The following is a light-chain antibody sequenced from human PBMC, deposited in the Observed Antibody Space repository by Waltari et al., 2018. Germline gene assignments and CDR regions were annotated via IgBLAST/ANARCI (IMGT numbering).Light chain of an antibody. Sequence: QPVLTQPPSSSASPGDSARLTSPLPRDINVGASLIYCVQPKPGSPPRFLLYYKSDAEKAQGSGVPSRFSGSKDASANAGILLIAGRQSEDEADYYCMFWPNNVWVFGGGTKLTVL. CDR3: MFWPNNVWV. V-gene: IGLV5-37*01. CDR1: RDINVGASL. J-gene: IGLJ3*02. CDR2: YKSDAEK.